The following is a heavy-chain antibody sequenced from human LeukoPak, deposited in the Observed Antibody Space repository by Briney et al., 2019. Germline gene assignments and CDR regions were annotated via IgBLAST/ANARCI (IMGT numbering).Heavy chain of an antibody. CDR3: ASTYYDILTGYYY. J-gene: IGHJ4*02. CDR2: IYSGGST. V-gene: IGHV3-66*01. CDR1: GFTVSSNY. D-gene: IGHD3-9*01. Sequence: GGSLRLSCAASGFTVSSNYMSWVRQAPGKGLEWVSVIYSGGSTYYADSVKGRFTISRDNSKNTLYLQMNSLRAEDTAVYYCASTYYDILTGYYYWGQGTLVTVSS.